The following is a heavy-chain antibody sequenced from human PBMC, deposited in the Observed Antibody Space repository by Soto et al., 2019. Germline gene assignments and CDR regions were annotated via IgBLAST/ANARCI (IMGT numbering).Heavy chain of an antibody. CDR2: INSKSGGT. D-gene: IGHD2-15*01. J-gene: IGHJ6*02. CDR3: ERSDKEMDVRYDGMDV. CDR1: GYAFTDYY. V-gene: IGHV1-2*02. Sequence: QVQLVQSGAEVKKPGASVKVSCKASGYAFTDYYMHWVRQAPGQGLEWMGWINSKSGGTNLAQRFQGRVTMISVTSISTTHLEGIRLRSDDTAIFYRERSDKEMDVRYDGMDVWGQGTTVTVAS.